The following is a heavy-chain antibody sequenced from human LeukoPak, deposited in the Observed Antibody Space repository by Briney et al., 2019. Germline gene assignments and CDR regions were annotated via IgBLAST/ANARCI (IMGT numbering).Heavy chain of an antibody. CDR2: IYSGGST. CDR3: AREAVAGSIDY. V-gene: IGHV3-53*05. Sequence: GGSLTLSCAASGFTVSSNYMSWVRQSPGKGLEWVSVIYSGGSTYYADSVKGRFTISRDNSKNTLYLQMNSLRAEDTAVYYCAREAVAGSIDYWGQGTLVSVSS. D-gene: IGHD6-19*01. J-gene: IGHJ4*02. CDR1: GFTVSSNY.